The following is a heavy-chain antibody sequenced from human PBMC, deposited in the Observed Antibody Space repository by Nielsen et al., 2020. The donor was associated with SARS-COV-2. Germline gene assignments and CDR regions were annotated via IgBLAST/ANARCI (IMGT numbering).Heavy chain of an antibody. CDR3: ARGAQQWLADY. J-gene: IGHJ4*02. V-gene: IGHV1-2*02. D-gene: IGHD6-19*01. CDR2: FNPGSGGT. Sequence: VGQAPGQGLEWMGWFNPGSGGTKYAQKFQARVTTTRDMSVNTAYMELSGLTSDDTAVYYCARGAQQWLADYWGQGTLVTVSS.